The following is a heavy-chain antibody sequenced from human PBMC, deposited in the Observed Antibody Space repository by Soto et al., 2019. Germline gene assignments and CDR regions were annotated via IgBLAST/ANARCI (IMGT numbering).Heavy chain of an antibody. CDR3: AKAITPGIAAAGTSS. J-gene: IGHJ5*02. CDR2: ISGSGGRT. D-gene: IGHD6-13*01. Sequence: EVQLLESGGGLVQPGGSLRLSCAASGFTFSSYAMSWVRQAPGKGLEWVSAISGSGGRTYYADSGKGRFTISRDTSKNTLYLQMNSLRAEDTAVYYCAKAITPGIAAAGTSSWGQGTLVTVSS. V-gene: IGHV3-23*01. CDR1: GFTFSSYA.